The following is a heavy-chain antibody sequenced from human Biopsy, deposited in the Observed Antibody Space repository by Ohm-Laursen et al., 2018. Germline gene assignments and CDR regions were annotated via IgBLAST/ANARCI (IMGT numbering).Heavy chain of an antibody. CDR1: GGTFSDYA. CDR2: IIPLFGTT. CDR3: ARDTKWLASGPIDY. V-gene: IGHV1-69*06. Sequence: GSSVTVSCQTSGGTFSDYAISWLRQAPGQGLEWMGGIIPLFGTTNYAQKFQGRVTITADKSTGTAYMDLSSLRSEDTAVYYCARDTKWLASGPIDYWGQGALVTVSS. D-gene: IGHD3-22*01. J-gene: IGHJ4*02.